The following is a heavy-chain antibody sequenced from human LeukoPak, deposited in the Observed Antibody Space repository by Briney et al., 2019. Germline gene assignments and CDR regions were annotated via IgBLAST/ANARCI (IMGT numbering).Heavy chain of an antibody. CDR2: IYYSGST. J-gene: IGHJ4*02. V-gene: IGHV4-59*08. CDR3: ARLDYYYGSGSHDY. CDR1: GGSISSYY. Sequence: SETLSLTCTVSGGSISSYYWSWIRQPPGKGLERIGYIYYSGSTNYNPSLKSRVTISVDTSKNQFSLKLSSVTAADTAVYYCARLDYYYGSGSHDYWGQGTLVTVSS. D-gene: IGHD3-10*01.